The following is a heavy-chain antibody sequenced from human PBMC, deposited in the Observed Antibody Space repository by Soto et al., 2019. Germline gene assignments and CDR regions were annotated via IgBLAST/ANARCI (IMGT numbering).Heavy chain of an antibody. CDR2: IYYSGNT. V-gene: IGHV4-59*01. CDR3: AREAYSGLVDH. Sequence: QVQLQESGPGLVKPSETLSLTCTVSGGSISNSYWSWIRQPPGKGLEWIGYIYYSGNTIYNPSLKSRVTISLDTCNNQFSLKLTSVTAADTAVYYCAREAYSGLVDHWGQGILVTVSS. J-gene: IGHJ4*02. D-gene: IGHD6-19*01. CDR1: GGSISNSY.